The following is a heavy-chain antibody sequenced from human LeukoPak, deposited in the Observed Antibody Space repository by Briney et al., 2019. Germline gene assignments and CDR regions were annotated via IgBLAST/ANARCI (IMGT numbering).Heavy chain of an antibody. CDR2: IYNDGSS. V-gene: IGHV3-23*03. CDR3: AKLKPPVSGWYYFDY. Sequence: PGGSLRLSCAASGFTFRSSAMSWVRQAPGKGLEWVSVIYNDGSSYYADSVKGRFTISRDNSKNTLYLQMNSLRAEDTAVYYCAKLKPPVSGWYYFDYWGQGTLVTVSS. J-gene: IGHJ4*02. CDR1: GFTFRSSA. D-gene: IGHD6-19*01.